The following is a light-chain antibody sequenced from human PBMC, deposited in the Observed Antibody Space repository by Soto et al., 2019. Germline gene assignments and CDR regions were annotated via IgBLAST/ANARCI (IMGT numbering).Light chain of an antibody. CDR1: SSNIGSNS. CDR3: AAWDASLNAWV. CDR2: NNN. J-gene: IGLJ3*02. V-gene: IGLV1-44*01. Sequence: QSVPTQPPSESGTPGQRVTISCSGSSSNIGSNSVTWFQQLPGTAPNLLISNNNQRPSGVPDRFSGSKSGTSASLAINGLQSEDEADYFCAAWDASLNAWVFGGGTKLTVL.